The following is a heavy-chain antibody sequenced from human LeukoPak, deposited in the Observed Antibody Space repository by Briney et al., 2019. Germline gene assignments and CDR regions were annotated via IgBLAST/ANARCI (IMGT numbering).Heavy chain of an antibody. CDR3: AREYGSERPPDY. Sequence: SETLSLTCTVSGGSISSYYWSWVRQPPGKGLEWIGYIDYSGSTNYNPSLKSRVTISVDTSKNQFSLKLTSVTAADTALYYCAREYGSERPPDYWGQGTLVTVSS. CDR1: GGSISSYY. V-gene: IGHV4-59*01. D-gene: IGHD3-10*01. CDR2: IDYSGST. J-gene: IGHJ4*02.